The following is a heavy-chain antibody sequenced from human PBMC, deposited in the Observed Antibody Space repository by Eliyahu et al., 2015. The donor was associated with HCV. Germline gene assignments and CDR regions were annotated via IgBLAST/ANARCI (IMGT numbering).Heavy chain of an antibody. V-gene: IGHV1-2*02. CDR3: AKVKCSTVSCSQVDGLDV. Sequence: QVQLVQSGAEVKKPGASVKVSCKASGYTSTDXXIHWVRQAPGQGLEWMGWINPHGTGSDYAQKFRGRVTMTRDTSSNTAYMELGGLRSDDSAIYYCAKVKCSTVSCSQVDGLDVWGQGTTVTVSS. D-gene: IGHD2-2*01. CDR1: GYTSTDXX. J-gene: IGHJ6*02. CDR2: INPHGTGS.